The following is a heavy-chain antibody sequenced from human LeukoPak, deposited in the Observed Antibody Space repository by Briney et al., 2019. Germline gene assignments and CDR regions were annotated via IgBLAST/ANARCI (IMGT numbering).Heavy chain of an antibody. CDR2: IYHSGST. V-gene: IGHV4-38-2*01. J-gene: IGHJ4*02. Sequence: SETLSLTCAVSGYSISSGYYWGWIRQPPGKGLEWIGSIYHSGSTYYNPSLKSRVTISVDTSKNQFSLKLSSLTAADTAVYYCARGGGVTTDFDYWGQGTLVTVSS. CDR3: ARGGGVTTDFDY. CDR1: GYSISSGYY. D-gene: IGHD4-17*01.